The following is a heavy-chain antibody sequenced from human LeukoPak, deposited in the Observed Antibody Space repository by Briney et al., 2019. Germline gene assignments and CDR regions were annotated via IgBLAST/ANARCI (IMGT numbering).Heavy chain of an antibody. D-gene: IGHD1-26*01. CDR2: VSYSGST. J-gene: IGHJ4*02. CDR3: ARSSSGTSSIDS. CDR1: AGSISSYS. V-gene: IGHV4-59*01. Sequence: PSETLSLTCTVSAGSISSYSWSWLRQPPGKGLEWIGYVSYSGSTYYNPSLTSRVTMSLDTSKNQFSLKLSSVTAADTAMFFCARSSSGTSSIDSWGQGALVTVSS.